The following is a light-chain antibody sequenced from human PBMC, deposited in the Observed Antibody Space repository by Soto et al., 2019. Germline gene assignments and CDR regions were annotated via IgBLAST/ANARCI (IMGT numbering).Light chain of an antibody. V-gene: IGKV3-15*01. J-gene: IGKJ4*01. Sequence: EIVMTQSPATLSVSPGERATLSCRASQTVSSNLAWYQQKPGQAPRLLIHGASTRAAGIPARFSGSGSGTEFTLTISSLQSEDFAVYYCQQRSNWPSLTFGGGTKVEIK. CDR3: QQRSNWPSLT. CDR1: QTVSSN. CDR2: GAS.